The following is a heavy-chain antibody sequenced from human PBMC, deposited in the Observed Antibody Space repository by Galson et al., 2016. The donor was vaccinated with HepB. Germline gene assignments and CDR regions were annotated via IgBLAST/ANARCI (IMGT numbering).Heavy chain of an antibody. V-gene: IGHV3-30-3*01. Sequence: SLRLSCAASGFTFSSYAMHWVRQAPGKGLEWVAVISYDGSNKYYADSVKGRFTISRDNSKNTLYLQMNSLGNEDTAVYCCARTLYDYVWGSYRYPQDYWGQGTLVTVSS. CDR2: ISYDGSNK. J-gene: IGHJ4*02. D-gene: IGHD3-16*02. CDR3: ARTLYDYVWGSYRYPQDY. CDR1: GFTFSSYA.